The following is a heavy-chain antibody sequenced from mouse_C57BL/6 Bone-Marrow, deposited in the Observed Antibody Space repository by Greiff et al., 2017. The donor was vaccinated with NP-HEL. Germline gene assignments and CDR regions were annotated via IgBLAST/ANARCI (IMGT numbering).Heavy chain of an antibody. CDR1: GYSITSGYY. V-gene: IGHV3-6*01. CDR3: ARGYYGSLPDY. Sequence: VQLQQSGPGLVKPSQSLSLTCSVTGYSITSGYYWNWIRQFPGNKLEWMGYISYDGSNNYNPSLKNRISITRDTSKNQFFLKLNSVTTEDTATYYCARGYYGSLPDYWGQGTTLTVSS. D-gene: IGHD1-1*01. J-gene: IGHJ2*01. CDR2: ISYDGSN.